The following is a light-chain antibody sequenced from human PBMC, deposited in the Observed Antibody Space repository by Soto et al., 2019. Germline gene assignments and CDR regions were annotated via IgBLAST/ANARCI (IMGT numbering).Light chain of an antibody. CDR3: FSFTTVSTHV. V-gene: IGLV2-14*01. CDR2: EGS. J-gene: IGLJ1*01. CDR1: SSDIGAYYY. Sequence: QSVLTQPASVSGSPGQSITISCTGSSSDIGAYYYVSWFQQYPGKAPKLIISEGSNRPSGVSNRFSGSKSGTAASLTISGLQTEDEADYFCFSFTTVSTHVFGTGTKVTVL.